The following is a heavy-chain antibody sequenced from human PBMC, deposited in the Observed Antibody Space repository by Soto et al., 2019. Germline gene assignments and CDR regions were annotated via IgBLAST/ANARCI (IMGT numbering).Heavy chain of an antibody. CDR2: VYFSGTT. Sequence: LSLTCTVSGVSITTTSYYWGWIRQPPGKGLEWIGSVYFSGTTYYNPSLKSRVTISVDTSKNHFSLRLSSVTAADTAIYYCARHGSYWGQGTLVTVSS. V-gene: IGHV4-39*01. J-gene: IGHJ4*02. CDR1: GVSITTTSYY. CDR3: ARHGSY.